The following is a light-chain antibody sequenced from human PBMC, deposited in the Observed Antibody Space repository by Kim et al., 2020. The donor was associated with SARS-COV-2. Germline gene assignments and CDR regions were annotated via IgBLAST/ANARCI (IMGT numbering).Light chain of an antibody. CDR1: QSVSSH. CDR3: QQRSKLFT. CDR2: DAS. V-gene: IGKV3-11*01. J-gene: IGKJ3*01. Sequence: CLSPGETATLSCRDSQSVSSHLAWYQQRPRQAPRLLIYDASNRATGIPARFSGSGSGTDFTLTISSLEPEDFAVYYCQQRSKLFTFGPGTKVDIK.